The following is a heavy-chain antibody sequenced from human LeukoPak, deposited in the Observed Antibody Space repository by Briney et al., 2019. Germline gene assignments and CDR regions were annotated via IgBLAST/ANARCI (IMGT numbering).Heavy chain of an antibody. Sequence: ASVKVSCKASGYTFTSYYMHWVRQAPGQGLEWMGRINPNSGGTNYAQKFQGRVTMTRDTSISTAYMELSRLRSDDTAVYYCAREQSGCSSTSCYRHYYYMDVWGKGTTVTVSS. J-gene: IGHJ6*03. CDR1: GYTFTSYY. CDR2: INPNSGGT. V-gene: IGHV1-2*06. CDR3: AREQSGCSSTSCYRHYYYMDV. D-gene: IGHD2-2*01.